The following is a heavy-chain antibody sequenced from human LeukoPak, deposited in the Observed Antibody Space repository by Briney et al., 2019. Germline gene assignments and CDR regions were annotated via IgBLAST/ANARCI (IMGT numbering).Heavy chain of an antibody. CDR3: ARDHSGSYNIAEYFQH. V-gene: IGHV4-39*07. CDR1: GGSISSSSYY. CDR2: LYYSGST. Sequence: SETLSLTCTVSGGSISSSSYYWDWIRQPPGKGLEWIGSLYYSGSTYYNPSLKSRVTISVDTSKNQFSLKLSSVTAADTAVYYCARDHSGSYNIAEYFQHWGQGTLVTVSS. D-gene: IGHD1-26*01. J-gene: IGHJ1*01.